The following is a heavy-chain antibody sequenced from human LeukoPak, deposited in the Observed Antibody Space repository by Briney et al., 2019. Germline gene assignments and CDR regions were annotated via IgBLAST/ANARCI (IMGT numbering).Heavy chain of an antibody. V-gene: IGHV3-33*01. CDR3: ARGSGNYYYGMDV. D-gene: IGHD1-26*01. J-gene: IGHJ6*02. Sequence: PGRSLRLSCAASGXTFSTYGMHWVRQAPGKGLEWVAVIWSDGSDRYYADSVKGRFTISRDNSKNTLYLQMNSLRAEDTAVYYCARGSGNYYYGMDVWGQGTTVTVSS. CDR1: GXTFSTYG. CDR2: IWSDGSDR.